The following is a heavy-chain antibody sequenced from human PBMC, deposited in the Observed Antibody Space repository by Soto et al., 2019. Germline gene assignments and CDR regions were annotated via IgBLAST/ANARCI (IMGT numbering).Heavy chain of an antibody. Sequence: EAQLLESGGGLVQPGGSLRLSCAASGFTFSTYAMNWVRQAPGKGLERVSTISANGRSTYYAAYVKGRFTISRDNSNSTLYLQMTSLRAEDTALYYCAKDGFVETFPNACDIWGLGTMVTVSS. D-gene: IGHD3-10*01. J-gene: IGHJ3*02. CDR1: GFTFSTYA. CDR3: AKDGFVETFPNACDI. CDR2: ISANGRST. V-gene: IGHV3-23*01.